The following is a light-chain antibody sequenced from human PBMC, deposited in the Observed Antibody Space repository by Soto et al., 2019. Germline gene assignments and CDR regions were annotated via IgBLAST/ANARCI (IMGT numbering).Light chain of an antibody. CDR1: QNVDKF. CDR3: QQRKNWPPIT. CDR2: DSS. V-gene: IGKV3-11*01. Sequence: EIEFKQSPATLSLSPGETATLSCRARQNVDKFLAWYQQRPGQPPRLLIFDSSNRATGVPVRFSGSGSGTVFTLTIGGLEPEDSAVYYCQQRKNWPPITFGQGTRLEIK. J-gene: IGKJ5*01.